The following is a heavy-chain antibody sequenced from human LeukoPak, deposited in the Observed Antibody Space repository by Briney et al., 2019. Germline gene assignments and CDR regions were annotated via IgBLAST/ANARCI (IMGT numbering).Heavy chain of an antibody. J-gene: IGHJ6*02. V-gene: IGHV3-30*04. Sequence: GGSLRLSCAASGITFSSYAMHWVRQAPGKGLEWVAVISYDGSNKYYADSVKGRFPISRDNSKNTLYLQMNSLRAEDTAVYYCAREPRIVVVPAAIQPIYYYGMDVWGQGTTVTVSS. CDR2: ISYDGSNK. CDR1: GITFSSYA. D-gene: IGHD2-2*01. CDR3: AREPRIVVVPAAIQPIYYYGMDV.